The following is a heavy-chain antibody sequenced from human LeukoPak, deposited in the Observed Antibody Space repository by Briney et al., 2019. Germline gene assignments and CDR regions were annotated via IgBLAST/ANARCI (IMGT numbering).Heavy chain of an antibody. CDR3: ARWIQLWFYFDY. V-gene: IGHV4-30-2*01. J-gene: IGHJ4*02. Sequence: NSSETLSLTCAVSGGSISSGGYSWSWIRQPPGKGLEWIGYICHSGSTYYNPSLKSRVTISVDRSKNQFSLKLSSVTAADTAVYYCARWIQLWFYFDYWGQGTLVTVSS. D-gene: IGHD5-18*01. CDR2: ICHSGST. CDR1: GGSISSGGYS.